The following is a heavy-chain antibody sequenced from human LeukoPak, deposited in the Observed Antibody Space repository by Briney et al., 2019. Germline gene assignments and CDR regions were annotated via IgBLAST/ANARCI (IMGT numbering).Heavy chain of an antibody. CDR3: ATYYYGSGSYFD. Sequence: GGSLRLSCAASGFTFSSFAMNWVRQAPGKGLEWVSAISGSGGSTYYADSVKGRFTISRDNSKNTLYLQMNSLRAEDTAVYYCATYYYGSGSYFDWGQGTLVTVSS. CDR1: GFTFSSFA. V-gene: IGHV3-23*01. J-gene: IGHJ4*02. CDR2: ISGSGGST. D-gene: IGHD3-10*01.